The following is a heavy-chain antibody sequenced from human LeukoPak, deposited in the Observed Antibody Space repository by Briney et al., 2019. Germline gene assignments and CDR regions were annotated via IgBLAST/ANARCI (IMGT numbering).Heavy chain of an antibody. CDR2: ISSSSSTI. Sequence: GGSLRLSCAASGFTFSSYSMNWVRQAPGKGQEWVSYISSSSSTIYYADSVKGRFTISRDNAKNSLYLQMNSLRDEDTAVYYCARATSRSYYYYYYMDVWGKGTTVTVSS. J-gene: IGHJ6*03. D-gene: IGHD3-10*01. CDR1: GFTFSSYS. CDR3: ARATSRSYYYYYYMDV. V-gene: IGHV3-48*02.